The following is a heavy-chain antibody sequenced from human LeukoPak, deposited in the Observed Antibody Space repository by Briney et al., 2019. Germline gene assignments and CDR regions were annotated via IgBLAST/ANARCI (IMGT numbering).Heavy chain of an antibody. CDR1: GGSISSSCYY. CDR3: AGDRGGYTYSHYY. CDR2: IYYSRSS. J-gene: IGHJ4*02. Sequence: SETLSLTCTVSGGSISSSCYYWGRIPQPPGKGLVSIGSIYYSRSSYYNPSLKRRVTISVDTSKNQFSLKLSSVTAADTAVYYCAGDRGGYTYSHYYCGQGTLGTVSS. D-gene: IGHD5-18*01. V-gene: IGHV4-39*07.